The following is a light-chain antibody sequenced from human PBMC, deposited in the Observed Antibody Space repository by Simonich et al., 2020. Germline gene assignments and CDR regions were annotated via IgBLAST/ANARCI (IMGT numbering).Light chain of an antibody. CDR1: QSVLYSSNNKKY. V-gene: IGKV4-1*01. CDR3: QQYYSTPT. Sequence: DIVMTQSPDSLAVSLGERATINCKSRQSVLYSSNNKKYLAWYQQKPGQPPKLRIYWASTRESGVPDRFSGSGSGTEFTLTISSLQAEDVAVYYCQQYYSTPTFGQGTKVEIK. J-gene: IGKJ1*01. CDR2: WAS.